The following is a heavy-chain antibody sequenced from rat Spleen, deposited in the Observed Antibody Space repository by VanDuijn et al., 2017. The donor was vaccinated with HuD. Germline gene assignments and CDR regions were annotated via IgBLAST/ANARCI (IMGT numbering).Heavy chain of an antibody. CDR1: GFTFTNYW. J-gene: IGHJ2*01. CDR3: IAGGGYWDY. D-gene: IGHD1-11*01. Sequence: EVQLVESGGGLVQPGRSLKLSCVASGFTFTNYWMTWIRQAPGKGLEWVASITNTGDSTYYPDSVKGRFTISRDNAKSTLYLQMNSLRSEDTATYYCIAGGGYWDYWGQGVMVTVSS. V-gene: IGHV5-31*01. CDR2: ITNTGDST.